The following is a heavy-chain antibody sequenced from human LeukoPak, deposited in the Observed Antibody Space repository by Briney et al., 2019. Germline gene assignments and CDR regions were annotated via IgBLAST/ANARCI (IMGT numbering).Heavy chain of an antibody. CDR2: IIPMFGTA. J-gene: IGHJ4*02. CDR3: TRDAAIYDSSGYYYLW. D-gene: IGHD3-22*01. Sequence: ASVKVSCKASGGTFSRYAISWVRQAPGQGLEWMGGIIPMFGTANYAQKFQGRVTITADESTSTAYMELSSLRSDDTAVYYRTRDAAIYDSSGYYYLWWGRGTLVTVSS. V-gene: IGHV1-69*13. CDR1: GGTFSRYA.